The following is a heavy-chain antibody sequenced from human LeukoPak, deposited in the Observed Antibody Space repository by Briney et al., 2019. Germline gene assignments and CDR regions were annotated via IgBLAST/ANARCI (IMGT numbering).Heavy chain of an antibody. CDR3: AKDQGATRGDYYYYMDV. CDR2: IRYDGSNK. Sequence: GGSLRLSCAASGFTFSSYGMHWVRQAPGKGLEWVAFIRYDGSNKYYADSVKGRFTISRDNSKNTLYLQMNSLRAEDTAVYYCAKDQGATRGDYYYYMDVWGKGTTGTVSS. J-gene: IGHJ6*03. D-gene: IGHD1-26*01. V-gene: IGHV3-30*02. CDR1: GFTFSSYG.